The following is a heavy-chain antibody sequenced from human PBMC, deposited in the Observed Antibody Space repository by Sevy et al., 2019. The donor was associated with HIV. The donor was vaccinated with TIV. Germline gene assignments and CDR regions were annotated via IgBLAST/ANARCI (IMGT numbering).Heavy chain of an antibody. Sequence: ASVKVSCKTSGFPFRNYDINWLRQGTGQGLEWMGWMNPHTGNAGYSQKFQGRVTITRNTSITTAYMELSSLGSADTAVYYCTGGLRGYYHGSTAHFYFDSWGQGTLVTVSS. CDR3: TGGLRGYYHGSTAHFYFDS. CDR1: GFPFRNYD. CDR2: MNPHTGNA. D-gene: IGHD3-10*01. V-gene: IGHV1-8*01. J-gene: IGHJ4*02.